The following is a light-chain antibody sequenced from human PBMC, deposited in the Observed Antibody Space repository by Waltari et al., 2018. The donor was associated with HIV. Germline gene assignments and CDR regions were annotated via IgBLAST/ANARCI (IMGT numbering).Light chain of an antibody. CDR2: EVS. V-gene: IGLV2-8*01. CDR1: SSDVGAYNY. CDR3: LSYTGGNRVI. Sequence: QSALTQPPSASGSPGQSVTLTCTGTSSDVGAYNYVSWYQQHPGKAPKPLISEVSKRPAGGPDCFSGSKFGNNASLTVSGLQAEDEADYYCLSYTGGNRVIFGGGTKLTVL. J-gene: IGLJ2*01.